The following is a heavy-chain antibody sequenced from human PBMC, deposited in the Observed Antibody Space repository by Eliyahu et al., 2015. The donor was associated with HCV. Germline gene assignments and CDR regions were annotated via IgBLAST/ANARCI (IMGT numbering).Heavy chain of an antibody. V-gene: IGHV3-30*18. J-gene: IGHJ6*02. D-gene: IGHD2-15*01. CDR3: AKDILQSRRSVADLLWGMDV. CDR1: GFTFSSYG. Sequence: GFTFSSYGMHWVRQAPGKGLEWVAVISYDGSNKYYADSVKGRFTISRDNSKNTLYLQMNSLRAEDTAVYYCAKDILQSRRSVADLLWGMDVWGQGTTVTVSS. CDR2: ISYDGSNK.